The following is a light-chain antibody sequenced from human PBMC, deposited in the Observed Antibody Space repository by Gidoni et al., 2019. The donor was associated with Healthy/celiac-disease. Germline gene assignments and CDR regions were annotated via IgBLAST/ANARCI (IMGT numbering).Light chain of an antibody. V-gene: IGKV3-11*01. CDR3: QQRSNWPPLGT. CDR1: QSVSSY. J-gene: IGKJ3*01. Sequence: EIVLTQSPATLSLSPGERATLSCRASQSVSSYLAWYQQKPGQAPRLLIYDASNRATGIPARFSGSGSGTDFTLTISSLEPEDFAVYYCQQRSNWPPLGTFXPXTKVDIK. CDR2: DAS.